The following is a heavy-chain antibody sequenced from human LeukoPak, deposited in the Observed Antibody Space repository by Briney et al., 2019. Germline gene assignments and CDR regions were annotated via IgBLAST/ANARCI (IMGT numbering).Heavy chain of an antibody. CDR1: GYSISSGYY. J-gene: IGHJ3*02. CDR2: IYHSGST. V-gene: IGHV4-38-2*02. D-gene: IGHD2-15*01. Sequence: PSETLSLTCTVSGYSISSGYYWGWIRQPPGKGLEWIGSIYHSGSTYYNPSLKSRVTISVDTSKNQFSLKLSSVTAADTAAYYCAGGVVVAATGYAFDIWGQGTMVTVSS. CDR3: AGGVVVAATGYAFDI.